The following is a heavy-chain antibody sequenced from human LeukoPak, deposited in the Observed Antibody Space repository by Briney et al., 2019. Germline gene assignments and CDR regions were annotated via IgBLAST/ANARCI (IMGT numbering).Heavy chain of an antibody. J-gene: IGHJ4*02. D-gene: IGHD6-19*01. CDR3: AKDRGPPGVADTPTPIYSFDS. V-gene: IGHV4-4*02. Sequence: SETLSLTCTVSGGSISNSNWWSWVRQPPGKALEWIGEIYHSGSTNYNPSLKSRVTISVDKSKNQFSLRLSSVTAADTAVYYCAKDRGPPGVADTPTPIYSFDSWGQGTLVTVSS. CDR2: IYHSGST. CDR1: GGSISNSNW.